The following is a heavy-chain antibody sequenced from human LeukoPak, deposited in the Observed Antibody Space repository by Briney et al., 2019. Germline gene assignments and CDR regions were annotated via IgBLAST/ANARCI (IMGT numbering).Heavy chain of an antibody. CDR3: ARDPSITMIVVVTNPDAFDI. Sequence: AGGSLRLSCAASGFTFSSYGMHWVRQAPGKGLEWVAVIWYDGSNKYYADSVKGRFTISRDNSKNTLYLQMNSLRAEDTAVYYCARDPSITMIVVVTNPDAFDIWGQGTMVTVSS. D-gene: IGHD3-22*01. J-gene: IGHJ3*02. CDR2: IWYDGSNK. V-gene: IGHV3-33*01. CDR1: GFTFSSYG.